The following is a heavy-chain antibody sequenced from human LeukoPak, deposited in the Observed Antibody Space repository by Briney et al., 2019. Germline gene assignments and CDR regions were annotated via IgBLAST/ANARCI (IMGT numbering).Heavy chain of an antibody. D-gene: IGHD6-19*01. J-gene: IGHJ4*02. V-gene: IGHV3-23*01. CDR2: ISGSGGST. Sequence: GGSLRLSCAASGFTFSSYAMSWVRQAPGKGLEWVSAISGSGGSTYYADSVKGRFTISRDNSKNTLYLQMNSLRAEDTAVYYCARDREVGGDSSGWYVAPPDYWGQGTLVTVSS. CDR1: GFTFSSYA. CDR3: ARDREVGGDSSGWYVAPPDY.